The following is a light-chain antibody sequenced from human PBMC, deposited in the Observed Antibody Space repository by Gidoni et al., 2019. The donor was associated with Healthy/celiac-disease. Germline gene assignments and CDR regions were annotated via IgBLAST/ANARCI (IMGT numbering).Light chain of an antibody. V-gene: IGKV3-20*01. Sequence: EIVLTPSPGTLSLSPGERATLSCRASQSVSSSYLAWYQQKPGQAPRLLIYGASSRATGIPDRFSGSGSGTDFTLTISRLEPEDFAVYYCQQYGSSPRTFGQRDQGGNQT. CDR2: GAS. CDR1: QSVSSSY. CDR3: QQYGSSPRT. J-gene: IGKJ1*01.